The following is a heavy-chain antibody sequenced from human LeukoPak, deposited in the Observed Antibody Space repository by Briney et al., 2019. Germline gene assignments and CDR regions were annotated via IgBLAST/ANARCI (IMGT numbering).Heavy chain of an antibody. CDR3: ARGSSGYYSPIDY. J-gene: IGHJ4*02. D-gene: IGHD3-22*01. CDR1: GFTFRNYW. V-gene: IGHV3-7*01. Sequence: GGSLRLSCAASGFTFRNYWMGWVRQAPGKGLEWVANTKPDGTAEYADSVEGRFTISRDNAKNSLYLQMNSLRTEDTAVYYCARGSSGYYSPIDYWGQGTLVTVSS. CDR2: TKPDGTA.